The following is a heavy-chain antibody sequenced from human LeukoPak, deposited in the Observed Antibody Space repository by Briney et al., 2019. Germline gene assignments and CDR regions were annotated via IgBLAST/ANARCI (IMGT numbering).Heavy chain of an antibody. V-gene: IGHV3-23*01. J-gene: IGHJ4*02. D-gene: IGHD6-13*01. Sequence: PGGSLRLSCAASGFTFSNAWMSWVRQAPGKGLEWVSGISGRGDSIYHADSVKGRFTISRDNSKNTLFLQMNSLRAEDTAVYYCAKDRQQLANFDYWGQGTLVTVSS. CDR2: ISGRGDSI. CDR1: GFTFSNAW. CDR3: AKDRQQLANFDY.